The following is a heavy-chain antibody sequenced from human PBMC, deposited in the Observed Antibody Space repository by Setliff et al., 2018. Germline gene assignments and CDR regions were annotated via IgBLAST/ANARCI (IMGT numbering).Heavy chain of an antibody. J-gene: IGHJ6*03. Sequence: ASVKVSCKASGYTFSSYAMNWVRQAPGQGLEYMGWINTNTGNPIYAQGFTGRFVFSLDTPVSTAYLQISSLKSEDSAVYYCARGSRFGTIVYRGDYYMDVWGKGTTVTVSS. D-gene: IGHD3-10*01. V-gene: IGHV7-4-1*02. CDR1: GYTFSSYA. CDR3: ARGSRFGTIVYRGDYYMDV. CDR2: INTNTGNP.